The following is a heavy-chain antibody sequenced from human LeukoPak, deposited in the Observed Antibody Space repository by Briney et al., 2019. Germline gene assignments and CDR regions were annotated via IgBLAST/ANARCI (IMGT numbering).Heavy chain of an antibody. CDR1: GGTFSSYA. CDR3: ARGELLPPYFDY. Sequence: GASVKVSCKASGGTFSSYAISWVRQAPGQGLEWMGGIIPIFGTANYAQKFQGRVTITRDTSASTAYMELSSLRSEDTAVYYCARGELLPPYFDYWGQGTLVTVSS. CDR2: IIPIFGTA. V-gene: IGHV1-69*05. J-gene: IGHJ4*02. D-gene: IGHD1-26*01.